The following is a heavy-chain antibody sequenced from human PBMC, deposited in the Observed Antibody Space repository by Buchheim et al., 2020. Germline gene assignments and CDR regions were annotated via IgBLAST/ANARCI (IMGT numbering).Heavy chain of an antibody. Sequence: QVQLVESGGGVVQPGRSLRLSCAASGSTFSSYGMHWVRQAPGKGLEWVAVIWYDGSNKYHADSVKGRFTISRDNSKNTLYLQMNSLRAEDTAVYYCARAARDYYYYGMDVWGQGTT. CDR1: GSTFSSYG. CDR2: IWYDGSNK. V-gene: IGHV3-33*01. CDR3: ARAARDYYYYGMDV. J-gene: IGHJ6*02. D-gene: IGHD6-6*01.